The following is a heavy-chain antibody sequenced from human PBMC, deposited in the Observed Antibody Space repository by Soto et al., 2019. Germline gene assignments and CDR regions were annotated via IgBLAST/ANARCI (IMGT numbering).Heavy chain of an antibody. CDR3: ARSGSYYGIDL. Sequence: QVQLVESGGGVVQPGKSLRLSCAASGFTLRSYAMHWVRQVPGKGLAWLAVISYEGSNQYYADSVQGRFTLTRDNAKKTVDLQMNSLRADDTAVYFCARSGSYYGIDLWGQGTTVTVSS. J-gene: IGHJ6*02. V-gene: IGHV3-30*04. CDR2: ISYEGSNQ. CDR1: GFTLRSYA.